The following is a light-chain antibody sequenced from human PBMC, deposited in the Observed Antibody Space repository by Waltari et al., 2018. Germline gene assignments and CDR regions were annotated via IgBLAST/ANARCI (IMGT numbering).Light chain of an antibody. V-gene: IGKV3-11*01. CDR3: QQRRNWPLT. J-gene: IGKJ4*01. Sequence: DILLTPPPAILPLSPGERASLSCRASQSVTNYLAWYQQKPGQAPRLLIYDTSHRATGIPARFSGSGFGTDFTRTISSLEPEDFAVYYCQQRRNWPLTFGGGTKVEIK. CDR2: DTS. CDR1: QSVTNY.